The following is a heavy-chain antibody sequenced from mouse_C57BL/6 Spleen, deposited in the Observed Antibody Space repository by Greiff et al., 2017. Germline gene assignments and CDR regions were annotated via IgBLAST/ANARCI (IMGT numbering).Heavy chain of an antibody. CDR3: AREEDDVYDGYPDY. J-gene: IGHJ2*01. D-gene: IGHD2-3*01. CDR2: INPNNGGT. V-gene: IGHV1-22*01. CDR1: GYTFTDYN. Sequence: VQLQQSGPELVKPGASVKMSCKASGYTFTDYNMHWVKQSHGKSLEWIGYINPNNGGTSYNQKFKGKATLTVNKSSSTAYMELRSLTSEDSAVYYCAREEDDVYDGYPDYWGQGTTRTVSS.